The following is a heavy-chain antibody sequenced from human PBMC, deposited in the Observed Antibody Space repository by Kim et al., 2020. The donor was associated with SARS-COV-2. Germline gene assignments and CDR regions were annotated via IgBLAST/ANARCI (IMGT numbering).Heavy chain of an antibody. V-gene: IGHV3-23*01. D-gene: IGHD1-26*01. J-gene: IGHJ4*02. Sequence: ADSVKGRFTISRDNSKNTLYLQMNSRRAEDTAVYYCAKDSRWELLPFFDYWGQGTLVTVSS. CDR3: AKDSRWELLPFFDY.